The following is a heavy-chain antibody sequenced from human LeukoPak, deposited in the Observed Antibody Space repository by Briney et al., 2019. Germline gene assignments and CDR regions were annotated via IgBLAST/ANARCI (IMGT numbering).Heavy chain of an antibody. CDR3: ARDKFVSSGYYFGAFDI. CDR1: GDSIRSSSYY. J-gene: IGHJ3*02. V-gene: IGHV4-61*02. D-gene: IGHD3-22*01. Sequence: PSETLSLTCSVSGDSIRSSSYYWSWIRQPTGKGLEWIGRIYSSGSTNYNPSLKSRVIISVDKSKSQISLNLSSVTAADTAVYYCARDKFVSSGYYFGAFDIWGQGTVVTVSS. CDR2: IYSSGST.